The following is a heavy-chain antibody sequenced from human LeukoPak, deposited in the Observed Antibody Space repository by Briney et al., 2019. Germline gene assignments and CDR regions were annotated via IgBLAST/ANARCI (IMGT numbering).Heavy chain of an antibody. J-gene: IGHJ5*02. Sequence: ASVKVSCKASGYTFTGYYMHWVRQAPGQGLEWMGWINPNSGGTNYAQKFQGRVTMTRDTSISTAYMELSRLRPDDTAVYYCARSYRSGSYWFDPWGQGTLVTDSS. D-gene: IGHD1-26*01. CDR1: GYTFTGYY. CDR2: INPNSGGT. V-gene: IGHV1-2*02. CDR3: ARSYRSGSYWFDP.